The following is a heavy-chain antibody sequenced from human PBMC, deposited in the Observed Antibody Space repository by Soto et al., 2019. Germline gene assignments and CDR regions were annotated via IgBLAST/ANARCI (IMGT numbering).Heavy chain of an antibody. CDR2: MSMDGSNK. CDR3: ARYRVPYVYFYYGMDV. V-gene: IGHV3-30-3*01. D-gene: IGHD3-10*02. CDR1: GFAFNNYS. J-gene: IGHJ6*02. Sequence: QVQRVESGGGVVQPGRSLRLSCAASGFAFNNYSMHWVRQAPGKGLEWVAIMSMDGSNKYYADSVKGRFTISRDNSKGILYLQLSSLRPEDTAVYFCARYRVPYVYFYYGMDVWGQGATVTVSS.